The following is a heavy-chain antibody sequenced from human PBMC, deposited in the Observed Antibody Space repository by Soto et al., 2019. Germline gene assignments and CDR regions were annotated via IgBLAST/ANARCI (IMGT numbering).Heavy chain of an antibody. D-gene: IGHD3-22*01. CDR2: IKQDGSET. CDR1: GFTFSSYW. Sequence: GGSLRLSCAASGFTFSSYWMTWVRRAPGKGLEWVANIKQDGSETYYVDSVKGRFTISRDNAKNSLYLQMNSLRVEDTAVYYCARDAAAMRIVSLLNSPDYWGQGTLVTVSS. J-gene: IGHJ4*02. CDR3: ARDAAAMRIVSLLNSPDY. V-gene: IGHV3-7*01.